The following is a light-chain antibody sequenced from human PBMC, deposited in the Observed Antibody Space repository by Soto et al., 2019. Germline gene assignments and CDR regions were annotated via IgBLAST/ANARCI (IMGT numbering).Light chain of an antibody. CDR3: SSYTSSNTYVI. CDR1: SSDLAIYNY. CDR2: EVS. J-gene: IGLJ2*01. V-gene: IGLV2-14*01. Sequence: QSVLTQPASVSGSPGQSITISCTGTSSDLAIYNYVSWYQQHPGKAPKVMIYEVSNRPSGVSNRFSGSKSGNTASLTISGLQAEDEADYYCSSYTSSNTYVIFGGGTKLTVL.